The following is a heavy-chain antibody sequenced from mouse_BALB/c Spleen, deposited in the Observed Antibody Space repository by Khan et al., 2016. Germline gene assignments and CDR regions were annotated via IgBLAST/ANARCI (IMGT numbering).Heavy chain of an antibody. CDR2: ISYSGST. CDR3: ARTDYGYGGWYFDV. V-gene: IGHV3-2*02. Sequence: EVQLQESGPGLVKPSQSLSLTCTVTGYSITSDYAWNWIRQFPGNKLEWMGYISYSGSTSYNPSLKSRISITRDTSKNQFFLQLNSVTTEDTATYYCARTDYGYGGWYFDVWGAGTTVAVAS. CDR1: GYSITSDYA. D-gene: IGHD2-2*01. J-gene: IGHJ1*02.